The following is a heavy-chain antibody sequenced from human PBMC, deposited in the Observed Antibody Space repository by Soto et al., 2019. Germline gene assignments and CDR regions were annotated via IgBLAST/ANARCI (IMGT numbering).Heavy chain of an antibody. CDR2: IYYSGST. Sequence: SETLSLTCTVSGGSISSYYWSWIRQPPGKGLEWIGYIYYSGSTNYNPSLKSRVTISVDTSKNQFSLKLSSVTAADTAVYYCGRVVTAFDYWGQGTLVTVSS. D-gene: IGHD2-21*02. CDR1: GGSISSYY. J-gene: IGHJ4*02. CDR3: GRVVTAFDY. V-gene: IGHV4-59*01.